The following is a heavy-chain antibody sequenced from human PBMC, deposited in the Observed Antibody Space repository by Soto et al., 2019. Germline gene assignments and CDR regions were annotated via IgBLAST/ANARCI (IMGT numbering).Heavy chain of an antibody. Sequence: ASVKVSCKASGYTFTSYGISWVRQAPGQGLEWMGWISANNGNTNYAQKFQGRVTITTDKSTSTAYMELSSLRSEDTAAYYCAVPAISIMDIWGQGTMVTVSS. CDR2: ISANNGNT. J-gene: IGHJ3*02. CDR3: AVPAISIMDI. V-gene: IGHV1-18*01. CDR1: GYTFTSYG. D-gene: IGHD2-2*01.